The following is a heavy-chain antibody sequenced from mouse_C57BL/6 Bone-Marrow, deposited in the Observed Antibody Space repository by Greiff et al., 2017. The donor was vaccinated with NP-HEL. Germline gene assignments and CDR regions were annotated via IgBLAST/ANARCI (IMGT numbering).Heavy chain of an antibody. D-gene: IGHD3-2*02. CDR1: GFTFSSYA. CDR2: ISDAGSYT. Sequence: DVMLVESGGGLVKPGGSLKLSCAASGFTFSSYAMSWVRQTPEQRLEWVATISDAGSYTYYPDNVKGRSTLSRDNARNNQYLQMSHLKSEDTAMYCCAVLDSSGYGDYWGQGTLVTVSA. V-gene: IGHV5-4*03. CDR3: AVLDSSGYGDY. J-gene: IGHJ3*01.